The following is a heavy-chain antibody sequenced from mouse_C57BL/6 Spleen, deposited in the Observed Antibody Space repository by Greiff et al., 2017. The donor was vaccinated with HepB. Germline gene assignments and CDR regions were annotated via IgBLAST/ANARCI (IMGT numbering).Heavy chain of an antibody. D-gene: IGHD2-4*01. CDR1: GFTFSSYA. V-gene: IGHV5-4*01. CDR3: ASYDYDVGFDY. J-gene: IGHJ2*01. CDR2: ISDGGSYT. Sequence: EVHLVESGGGLVKPGGSLKLSCAASGFTFSSYAMSWVRQTPEKRLEWVATISDGGSYTYYPDNVKGRFTISRDNAKNNLYLQMSHLKSEDTAMYYCASYDYDVGFDYWGQGTTLTVSS.